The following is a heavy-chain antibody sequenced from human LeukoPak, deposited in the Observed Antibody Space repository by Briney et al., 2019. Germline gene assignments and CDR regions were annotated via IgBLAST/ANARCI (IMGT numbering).Heavy chain of an antibody. CDR1: GYTFTSHY. CDR3: AAPGASGFVGNFWSGPLDF. D-gene: IGHD3-3*01. V-gene: IGHV1-46*01. J-gene: IGHJ4*02. CDR2: INPSAGTT. Sequence: ASVKVSCRASGYTFTSHYMHWVRQAPGQGLEWMGVINPSAGTTTYPQKFQGRVTMNRDTSTSTVYMKLSSLKSEDTAVYYCAAPGASGFVGNFWSGPLDFWGQGTLVTVSS.